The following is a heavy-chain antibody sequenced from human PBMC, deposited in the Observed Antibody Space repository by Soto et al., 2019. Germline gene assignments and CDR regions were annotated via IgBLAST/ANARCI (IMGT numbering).Heavy chain of an antibody. CDR3: ARDGIAATPRVRMSY. V-gene: IGHV3-33*01. CDR2: IWYDGSNK. Sequence: GGSLRLSCAASGFTFSSYGMHWVRQAPGKGLEWVAVIWYDGSNKYYADSVKGRFTISRDNSKNTLYLQMNSLRAEDTAVYYCARDGIAATPRVRMSYWGQGTLVTVSS. J-gene: IGHJ4*02. D-gene: IGHD2-15*01. CDR1: GFTFSSYG.